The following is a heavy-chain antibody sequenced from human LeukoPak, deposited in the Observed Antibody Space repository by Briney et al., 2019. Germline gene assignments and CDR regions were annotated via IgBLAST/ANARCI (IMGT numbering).Heavy chain of an antibody. J-gene: IGHJ3*02. CDR3: AKDRLNFYDSSGYYDAFDI. CDR1: GFTFSSYS. Sequence: PGGSLRLSCAASGFTFSSYSMNWVRQAPGKGLEWVSYISSSSSTIYYADSVKGRFTISRDNAKNSLYLQMNSLRAEDTAVYYCAKDRLNFYDSSGYYDAFDIWGQGTMVTVSS. D-gene: IGHD3-22*01. V-gene: IGHV3-48*01. CDR2: ISSSSSTI.